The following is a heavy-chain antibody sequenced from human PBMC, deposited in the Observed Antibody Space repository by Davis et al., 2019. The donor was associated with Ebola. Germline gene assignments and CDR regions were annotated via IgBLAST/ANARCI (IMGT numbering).Heavy chain of an antibody. J-gene: IGHJ2*01. Sequence: GESLKISCGASGFTFSRHSMNWVRQAPGKGLEWIAFISSGGHDTYYADSARGRFTISRDNAKNLLYVQLNSLRDEDTALYYCAKDAEDGSGNWFFDFRGRGALVTVSS. CDR2: ISSGGHDT. V-gene: IGHV3-48*02. CDR3: AKDAEDGSGNWFFDF. CDR1: GFTFSRHS. D-gene: IGHD5-24*01.